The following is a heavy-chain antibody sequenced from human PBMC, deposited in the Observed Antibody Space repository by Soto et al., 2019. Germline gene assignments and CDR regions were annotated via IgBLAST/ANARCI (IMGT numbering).Heavy chain of an antibody. D-gene: IGHD3-22*01. V-gene: IGHV3-30*18. Sequence: QVQLVESGGGVVQPGRSLRLSCAASGFTFSSYGVHWVRQAPGKGLEWVAVISYDGRNKHYADSVKGRFTISRDNSKNTLDLQMNSLRAEDTAVYYCAKDTYYYDRSGYYTYDYWGQGTQVTVSS. CDR2: ISYDGRNK. CDR1: GFTFSSYG. CDR3: AKDTYYYDRSGYYTYDY. J-gene: IGHJ4*02.